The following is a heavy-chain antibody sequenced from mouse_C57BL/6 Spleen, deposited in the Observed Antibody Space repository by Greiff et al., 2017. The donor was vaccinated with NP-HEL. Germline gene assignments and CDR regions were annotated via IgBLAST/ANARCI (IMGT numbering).Heavy chain of an antibody. CDR2: ISDGGSYT. CDR3: ARIPYYDYDAPFDY. V-gene: IGHV5-4*03. D-gene: IGHD2-4*01. Sequence: EVKLVESGGGLVKPGGSLKLSCAASGFTFSSYAMSWVRQTPEKRLEWVATISDGGSYTYYPDNVKGRFTISRDNAKNNLYLQMSHLKSEDTAMYYCARIPYYDYDAPFDYWGQGTTLTVSS. J-gene: IGHJ2*01. CDR1: GFTFSSYA.